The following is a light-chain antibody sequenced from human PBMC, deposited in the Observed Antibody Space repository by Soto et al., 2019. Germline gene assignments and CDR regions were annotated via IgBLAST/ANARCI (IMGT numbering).Light chain of an antibody. J-gene: IGKJ5*01. CDR1: QSVSSF. Sequence: EIVLTQSPATLSLSPGERATLSCRASQSVSSFLAWYQQKPGQAPRLLIYDASNRATGIPARFSGSGSGTDFTLTISSLEPEDFAVYYCQQRGNWPPITFGQGTRLETK. V-gene: IGKV3-11*01. CDR3: QQRGNWPPIT. CDR2: DAS.